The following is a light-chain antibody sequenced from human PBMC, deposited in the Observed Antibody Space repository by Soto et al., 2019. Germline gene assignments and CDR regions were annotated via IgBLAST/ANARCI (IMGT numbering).Light chain of an antibody. V-gene: IGKV1-8*01. CDR2: AAS. CDR1: QGISSY. Sequence: AIRMTQSPSSLSASTGDRVTITCRASQGISSYLAWYQQKPGKAPKLLIYAASTLQSGVTSRFSGSGSGTDFTLTISCLQSEDFATYYCQQYYSYPPGFGPGTKVDIK. J-gene: IGKJ3*01. CDR3: QQYYSYPPG.